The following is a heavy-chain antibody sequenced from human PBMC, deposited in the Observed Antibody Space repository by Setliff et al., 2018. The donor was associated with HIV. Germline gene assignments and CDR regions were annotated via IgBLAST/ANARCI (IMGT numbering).Heavy chain of an antibody. Sequence: PSETLSLTCTVSGPSVSTAYYWGWIRQPPGKGLEWIGSVYHSGTTYYNPSLKSRVTISVDMSNNQFSLKVTSVTAADTAVYYCMRGRSITIFGVAYFDFWGQGTQVTVSS. CDR3: MRGRSITIFGVAYFDF. CDR2: VYHSGTT. V-gene: IGHV4-38-2*02. J-gene: IGHJ4*02. CDR1: GPSVSTAYY. D-gene: IGHD3-3*01.